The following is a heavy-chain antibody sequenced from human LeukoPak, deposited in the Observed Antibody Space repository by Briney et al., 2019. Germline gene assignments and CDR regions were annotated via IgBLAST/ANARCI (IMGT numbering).Heavy chain of an antibody. V-gene: IGHV3-23*01. Sequence: PGGSLRLSCTASGFTFSSYTMTWVRQAPGKGLKWVSTITTGDGNTYYADSVKDRFTVSRDDSKNTLYLQMNSLRAEDTAVYYCAKDGGLWVSAHWGDSWGRGTLVTVSS. J-gene: IGHJ4*02. D-gene: IGHD7-27*01. CDR2: ITTGDGNT. CDR1: GFTFSSYT. CDR3: AKDGGLWVSAHWGDS.